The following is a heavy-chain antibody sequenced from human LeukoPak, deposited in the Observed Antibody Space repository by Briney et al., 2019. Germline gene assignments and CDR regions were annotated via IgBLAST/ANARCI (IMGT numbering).Heavy chain of an antibody. D-gene: IGHD6-19*01. CDR1: GGSISSYY. CDR2: IYYSGST. CDR3: ASSIVALGSSGWYDY. Sequence: SETLSLTCTVSGGSISSYYWSWIRQPPGKGLESIGYIYYSGSTNYNPSLKSRVTISVDTSKNQFSLKLSSVTAADTAVYYSASSIVALGSSGWYDYWGQGTLVTVSS. V-gene: IGHV4-59*01. J-gene: IGHJ4*02.